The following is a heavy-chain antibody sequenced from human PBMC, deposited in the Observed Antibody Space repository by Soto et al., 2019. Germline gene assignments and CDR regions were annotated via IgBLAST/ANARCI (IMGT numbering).Heavy chain of an antibody. CDR2: IYPADSET. CDR1: GYSLFSHW. Sequence: GESLKISCKSSGYSLFSHWIGWVRQMPGKGLEWVWIIYPADSETRYSPSFQGQVTISVDKSINTAYLQWSSLKASDTAMYYCARCRWISRYYDYWGKGTLVTVSS. J-gene: IGHJ4*02. D-gene: IGHD3-22*01. V-gene: IGHV5-51*01. CDR3: ARCRWISRYYDY.